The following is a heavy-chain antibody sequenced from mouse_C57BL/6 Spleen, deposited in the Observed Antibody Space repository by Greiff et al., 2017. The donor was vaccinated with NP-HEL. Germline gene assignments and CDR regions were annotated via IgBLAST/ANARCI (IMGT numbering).Heavy chain of an antibody. CDR2: IDPSDSET. Sequence: QVHVKQPGAELVRPGSSVKLSCKASGYTFTSYWMHWVKQRPIQGLEWIGNIDPSDSETHYNQKFKDKATLTVDKSSSTAYMQLSSLTSEDSAVYYCARRTGDWFAYWGQGTLVTVSA. V-gene: IGHV1-52*01. CDR3: ARRTGDWFAY. J-gene: IGHJ3*01. CDR1: GYTFTSYW.